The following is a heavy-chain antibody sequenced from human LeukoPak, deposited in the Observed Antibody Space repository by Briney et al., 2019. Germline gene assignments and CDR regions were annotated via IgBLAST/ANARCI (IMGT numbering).Heavy chain of an antibody. D-gene: IGHD3-3*01. CDR2: ISSNGGST. Sequence: GGSLRLSCSASGFTFSWHAMHWVRQAPGKGLEYVSAISSNGGSTYYADSVKGRFTISRDNSKNTLYLQMSSLRAEDTAVFYCVRTRSGYAPIWGQGTMVTVSS. V-gene: IGHV3-64D*06. CDR3: VRTRSGYAPI. CDR1: GFTFSWHA. J-gene: IGHJ3*02.